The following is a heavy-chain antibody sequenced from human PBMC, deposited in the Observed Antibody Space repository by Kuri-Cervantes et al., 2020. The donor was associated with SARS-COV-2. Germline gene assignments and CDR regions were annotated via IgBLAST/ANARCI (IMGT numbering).Heavy chain of an antibody. CDR3: ARAEERWLQLNYYYYYMDV. V-gene: IGHV3-21*01. J-gene: IGHJ6*03. Sequence: GESLKISCAASGFTFSSYAMHWVRQAPGKGLEWVSSISSSSSYIYYADSVKGRFTISRDNAKNSLYLQMNSLRAEDTAVYYCARAEERWLQLNYYYYYMDVWGKGTTVTVSS. CDR2: ISSSSSYI. CDR1: GFTFSSYA. D-gene: IGHD5-24*01.